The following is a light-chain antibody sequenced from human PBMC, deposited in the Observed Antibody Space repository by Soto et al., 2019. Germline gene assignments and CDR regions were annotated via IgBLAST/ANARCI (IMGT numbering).Light chain of an antibody. CDR2: GAS. Sequence: EIVLTQSPGSLSLSPGEGATLSCRASQSVSNNYLAWSQQKPGQAPRLLIYGASNRATGIPDRFIVSGSGTDFTLTISRLEPEEFAVYYCPQYGSSGTFGQGTKVDIK. CDR3: PQYGSSGT. J-gene: IGKJ1*01. V-gene: IGKV3-20*01. CDR1: QSVSNNY.